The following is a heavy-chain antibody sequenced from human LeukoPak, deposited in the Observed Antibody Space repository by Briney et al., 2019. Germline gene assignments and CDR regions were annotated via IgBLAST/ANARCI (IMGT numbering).Heavy chain of an antibody. CDR3: ARDREMATTYYYYYYMDV. Sequence: KPSETLSLTCTVSGGSISSYYWSWIRQPAGKGLEWIGRIYTSGSTNYNPSLKSRVTISVDTSKNQFSLKLSSVTAADTAVYYCARDREMATTYYYYYYMDVWGKGTTVTISS. V-gene: IGHV4-4*07. D-gene: IGHD5-24*01. J-gene: IGHJ6*03. CDR1: GGSISSYY. CDR2: IYTSGST.